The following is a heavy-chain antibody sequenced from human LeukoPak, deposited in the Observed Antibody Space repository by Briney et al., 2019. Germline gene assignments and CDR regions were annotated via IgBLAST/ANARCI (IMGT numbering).Heavy chain of an antibody. CDR3: ARRSPNYYDSSGYEPRYWYFDL. CDR2: IYFSGST. CDR1: GDSISSGGYY. V-gene: IGHV4-31*03. J-gene: IGHJ2*01. Sequence: SQTLSLTCTVSGDSISSGGYYWSWIRQHPGKGLEWIGYIYFSGSTYYNPSLKSRVIISVDTSKNQFSLNLSSVTAADTAVYYCARRSPNYYDSSGYEPRYWYFDLWGRGTLVTVSS. D-gene: IGHD3-22*01.